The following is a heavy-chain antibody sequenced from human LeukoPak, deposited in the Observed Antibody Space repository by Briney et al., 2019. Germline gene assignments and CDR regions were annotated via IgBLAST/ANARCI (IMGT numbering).Heavy chain of an antibody. CDR1: GFTVSSNY. CDR2: IESGSSV. V-gene: IGHV3-53*05. D-gene: IGHD1-26*01. CDR3: TRGRPREDTWFDP. J-gene: IGHJ5*02. Sequence: PGGSLTLSCAVSGFTVSSNYMSWVRQAPGKGLEWVSVIESGSSVSYADSVKGRFTISRDNSKNTVFLQMNSLRPEDTSIYYCTRGRPREDTWFDPWGQGTLVTVSS.